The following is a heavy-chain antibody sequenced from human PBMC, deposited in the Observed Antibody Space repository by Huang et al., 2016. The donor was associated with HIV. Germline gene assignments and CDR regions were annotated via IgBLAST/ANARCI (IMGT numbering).Heavy chain of an antibody. V-gene: IGHV3-30*18. J-gene: IGHJ5*02. CDR1: GLIFSNFG. D-gene: IGHD2-15*01. CDR2: ISYDGRSD. CDR3: AKESRWFSDFDQ. Sequence: QVQLVESGGGVVQPGTSLRLSFAASGLIFSNFGMHWVRQAPGKGLEWVAVISYDGRSDRYSDSVKGRFTISRDNDKNTLSLEMNRLRHDDTAVYYCAKESRWFSDFDQWGQGTLVTVSS.